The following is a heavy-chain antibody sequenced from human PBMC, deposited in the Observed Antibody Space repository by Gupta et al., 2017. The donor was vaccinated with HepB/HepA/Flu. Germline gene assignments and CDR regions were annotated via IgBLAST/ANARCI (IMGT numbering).Heavy chain of an antibody. CDR1: GFTFSSYA. V-gene: IGHV3-23*01. Sequence: EVQLLESGGGLVQPGGSLRLSCAASGFTFSSYATSWVRQAPGKGLEWVSAISGSGGRTYYADSVKGRFTISRDNSKNTLYLQMNSLRAEDTAVYYCAKEYDYGIAFDIWGQGTMVTVSS. D-gene: IGHD4-17*01. CDR3: AKEYDYGIAFDI. J-gene: IGHJ3*02. CDR2: ISGSGGRT.